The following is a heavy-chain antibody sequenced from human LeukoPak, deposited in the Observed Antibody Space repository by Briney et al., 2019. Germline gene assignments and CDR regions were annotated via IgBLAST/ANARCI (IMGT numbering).Heavy chain of an antibody. CDR2: IYYSGST. CDR3: ARVGGIGAADWFDP. V-gene: IGHV4-31*03. J-gene: IGHJ5*02. D-gene: IGHD6-13*01. CDR1: GGSIRSGGFY. Sequence: SQTLSFTGTGSGGSIRSGGFYWSWIRQHPGKGLEWMGYIYYSGSTSYNPSLKSRVTISVDTSKNQFSLKLSSVTAADTAVYYCARVGGIGAADWFDPWGQGTLVTVSS.